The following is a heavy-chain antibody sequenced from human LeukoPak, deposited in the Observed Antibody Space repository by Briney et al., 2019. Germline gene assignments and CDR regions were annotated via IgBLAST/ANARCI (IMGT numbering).Heavy chain of an antibody. CDR3: ARVAPPNPY. CDR1: GDSISSSNY. Sequence: SETLSLTCAVSGDSISSSNYWSWIRQPPGKGLEWIGEINHSGSTNYDPSLKSRVTIVDTSKKQFSLKMSSVTAADTAVYYCARVAPPNPYWGQGTLVTVSS. CDR2: INHSGST. J-gene: IGHJ4*02. V-gene: IGHV4-4*02.